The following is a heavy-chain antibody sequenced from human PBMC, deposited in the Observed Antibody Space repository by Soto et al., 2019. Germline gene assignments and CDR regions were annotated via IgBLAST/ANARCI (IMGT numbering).Heavy chain of an antibody. V-gene: IGHV4-4*02. CDR3: AREIVTAGGNNYFDP. CDR1: GGTVASSHW. Sequence: SETLSLTCGVSGGTVASSHWCSCVRQSPGRGLEWIGNVYHTGDTNFNPSLQSRVTFSVDKSNNQFSLRLTSVTAADTAVYFCAREIVTAGGNNYFDPWGPGTLVTVSS. D-gene: IGHD2-21*02. CDR2: VYHTGDT. J-gene: IGHJ5*02.